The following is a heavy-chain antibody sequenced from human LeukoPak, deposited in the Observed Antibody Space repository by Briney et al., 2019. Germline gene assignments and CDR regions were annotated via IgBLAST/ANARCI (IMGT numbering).Heavy chain of an antibody. Sequence: SETLSLTCAVYGGSFSGYYWSWIRQSPGKGLEWIGSIYYSGSTYYNPSLKSRVTISVDTSKNQFSLKLSSVTAADTAVYYCASRVYYDSRFDYWGQGTLVTVSS. CDR3: ASRVYYDSRFDY. V-gene: IGHV4-34*01. CDR2: IYYSGST. D-gene: IGHD3-22*01. CDR1: GGSFSGYY. J-gene: IGHJ4*02.